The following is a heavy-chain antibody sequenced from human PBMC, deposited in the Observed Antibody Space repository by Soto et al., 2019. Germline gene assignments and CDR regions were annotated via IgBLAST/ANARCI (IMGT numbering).Heavy chain of an antibody. Sequence: GVSLRLSCSASGFTFSTYAMHWVRQAPGKGLEYVSAISSNGDNTYYADSVKGRFTISRDNSKNTLYLQMRSLRVEDTAVFYCAPAHGSSWYDYWGQGTLVTVS. J-gene: IGHJ4*02. D-gene: IGHD6-13*01. CDR3: APAHGSSWYDY. V-gene: IGHV3-64D*06. CDR2: ISSNGDNT. CDR1: GFTFSTYA.